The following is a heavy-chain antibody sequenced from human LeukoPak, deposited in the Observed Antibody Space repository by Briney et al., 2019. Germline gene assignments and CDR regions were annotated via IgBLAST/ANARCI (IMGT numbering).Heavy chain of an antibody. Sequence: ASVKVSCKTSGYTFSGHYMHWVRQAPGQGLEWMGWIYPNSGGTNYAQKFQGRLTLTRGTSISTAYMQLSRLRSDDTAVYFCARVVGYGDYPFDFWGQGTLVTVSS. CDR1: GYTFSGHY. D-gene: IGHD4-17*01. J-gene: IGHJ4*02. CDR2: IYPNSGGT. V-gene: IGHV1-2*02. CDR3: ARVVGYGDYPFDF.